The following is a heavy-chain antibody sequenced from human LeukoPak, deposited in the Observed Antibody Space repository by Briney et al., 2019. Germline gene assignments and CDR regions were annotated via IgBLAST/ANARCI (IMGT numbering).Heavy chain of an antibody. J-gene: IGHJ4*02. D-gene: IGHD2-15*01. V-gene: IGHV1-46*01. CDR3: GRVNSGGYRLDY. Sequence: ASVKVSCKASGYTFTSYFIHWVRQAPGQGLEWMGAINPSDISTTYAQKFQGRVTMTRDTHTNTVYTQLTSLRSEDTAVYYCGRVNSGGYRLDYWGQGTLVTVSS. CDR2: INPSDIST. CDR1: GYTFTSYF.